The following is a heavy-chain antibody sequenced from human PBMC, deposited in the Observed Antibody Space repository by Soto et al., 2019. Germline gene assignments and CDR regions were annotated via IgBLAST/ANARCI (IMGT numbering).Heavy chain of an antibody. CDR2: IYHSGST. Sequence: SETLSLTCAVSGYSISRGYYWGGIRQPPGKGLEWIGSIYHSGSTYYNPSLKSRVTISVDTSKNQFSLKLSSVTAADTAVYYCARDRDDSSGYYPAFYYGMDVWGQGTTVTVSS. V-gene: IGHV4-38-2*02. J-gene: IGHJ6*02. CDR3: ARDRDDSSGYYPAFYYGMDV. CDR1: GYSISRGYY. D-gene: IGHD3-22*01.